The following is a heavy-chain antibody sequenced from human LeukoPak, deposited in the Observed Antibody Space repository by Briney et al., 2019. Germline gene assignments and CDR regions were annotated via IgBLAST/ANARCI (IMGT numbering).Heavy chain of an antibody. J-gene: IGHJ4*02. Sequence: ASVKVSCKASGYTFTGYYMHWVRQAPGQGLEWMGWINPNSGGTNYAQKFQGRVTMTRDTSISAAYMELSRLRSDDTAVYYCAAGYCSGGSCYSFDYWGQGTLVTVSS. V-gene: IGHV1-2*02. CDR3: AAGYCSGGSCYSFDY. D-gene: IGHD2-15*01. CDR1: GYTFTGYY. CDR2: INPNSGGT.